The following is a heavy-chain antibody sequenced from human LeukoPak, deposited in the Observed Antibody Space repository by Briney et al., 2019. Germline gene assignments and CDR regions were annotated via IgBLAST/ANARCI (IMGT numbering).Heavy chain of an antibody. CDR2: IDYTGST. J-gene: IGHJ3*02. CDR3: ARDTSMVRGVFTFDI. V-gene: IGHV4-59*01. Sequence: SETLSLTCTVSGGPISSYYWSWLRQPPGKGLEWIGYIDYTGSTNYNPSLKSRVTISVDTSKNQFSLKLSSVTAADTAVYYCARDTSMVRGVFTFDIWGQGTMVTVSS. D-gene: IGHD3-10*01. CDR1: GGPISSYY.